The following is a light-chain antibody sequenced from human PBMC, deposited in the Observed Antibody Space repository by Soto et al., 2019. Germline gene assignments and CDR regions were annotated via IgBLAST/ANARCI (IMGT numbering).Light chain of an antibody. Sequence: DIPLTQAPSTLSASFGDRLTITCRASQSISSWLSWYQQKPGKALKLLIYDASSLQSGVPSRFSGSGSGTEFTLTISGLQPDDFATYYCQHYNTYSTWTFGQGTNVDI. V-gene: IGKV1-5*01. CDR3: QHYNTYSTWT. CDR2: DAS. J-gene: IGKJ1*01. CDR1: QSISSW.